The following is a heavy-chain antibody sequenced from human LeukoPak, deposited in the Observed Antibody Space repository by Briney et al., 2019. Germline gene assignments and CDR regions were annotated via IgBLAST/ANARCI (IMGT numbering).Heavy chain of an antibody. CDR1: GYTLTELS. D-gene: IGHD3-22*01. CDR3: KIVVVTSLVMDY. Sequence: ASVKVSCKVSGYTLTELSMHWVRQAPGKGLEWMGGFDPEDGETIYAQKFQGRVTMTEDTSTDTAYMELSGLRSEDTAVYYCKIVVVTSLVMDYWGQGTLVTVSS. J-gene: IGHJ4*02. V-gene: IGHV1-24*01. CDR2: FDPEDGET.